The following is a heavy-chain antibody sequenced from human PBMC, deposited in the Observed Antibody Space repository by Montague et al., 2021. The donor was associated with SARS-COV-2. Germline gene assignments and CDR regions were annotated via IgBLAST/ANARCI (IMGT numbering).Heavy chain of an antibody. CDR1: GASISTGTYY. J-gene: IGHJ4*02. D-gene: IGHD5-18*01. V-gene: IGHV4-39*02. Sequence: SETLSLTCTVSGASISTGTYYWGWICQPPGKGLEWLGNIFHSGSNYYNPSLKSRVTMSGDTSKNHFSLKLNSVTAADTAIYYCASLTWVELWLSGYYFDSWGQGTLVTVSS. CDR3: ASLTWVELWLSGYYFDS. CDR2: IFHSGSN.